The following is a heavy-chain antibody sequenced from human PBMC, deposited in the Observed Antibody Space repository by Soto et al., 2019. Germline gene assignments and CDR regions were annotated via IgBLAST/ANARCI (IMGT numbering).Heavy chain of an antibody. Sequence: GRPLRLSCAASGFTICSYWTHWLCQAPGKGLVWVERIDTDGSSTSYADSVKGRFTISSDKAKNTLYLQMNSVIAEDMAVYYCVRDDVGVGMDYWRLGTLDTFS. D-gene: IGHD1-26*01. CDR3: VRDDVGVGMDY. V-gene: IGHV3-74*01. J-gene: IGHJ4*02. CDR2: IDTDGSST. CDR1: GFTICSYW.